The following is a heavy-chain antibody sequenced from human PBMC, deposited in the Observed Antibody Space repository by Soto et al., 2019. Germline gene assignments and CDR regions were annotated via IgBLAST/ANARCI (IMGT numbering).Heavy chain of an antibody. CDR1: GYTFTSYG. CDR3: ARDGQVLLWFGGLVNWFDP. D-gene: IGHD3-10*01. V-gene: IGHV1-18*01. J-gene: IGHJ5*02. CDR2: ISAYNGNT. Sequence: QVQLVQSGAEVKKPGASVKVSCKASGYTFTSYGISWVRQAPGQGLEWMGWISAYNGNTNYAQKLQGRATMTTDTTTSTAYMELRSLRSDETAVYYCARDGQVLLWFGGLVNWFDPWGQGTLVTVSS.